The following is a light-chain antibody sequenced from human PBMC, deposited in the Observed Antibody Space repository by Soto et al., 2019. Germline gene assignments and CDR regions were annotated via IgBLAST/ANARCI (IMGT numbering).Light chain of an antibody. CDR3: QNYNDYSRM. V-gene: IGKV1-5*03. Sequence: DIQMTQSPSTLSASIGDRVTITCRTSQSVDSWLAWYQQKPGKAPKLLIYKASSLQTGVPSRFSGSGSGTEFTLTISSLQPDDFATYYCQNYNDYSRMFGQGTKVEIK. J-gene: IGKJ1*01. CDR1: QSVDSW. CDR2: KAS.